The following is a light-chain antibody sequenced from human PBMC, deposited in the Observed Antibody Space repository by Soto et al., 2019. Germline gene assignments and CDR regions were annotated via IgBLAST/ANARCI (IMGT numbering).Light chain of an antibody. V-gene: IGLV2-14*01. Sequence: QSVLTQPASVSGSPGQSITISCTGSRNDISAYDSVSWYQQHPDKAPKLIIYEVSNRPSGVSNRFSGSKSGNTASLTISGLQADDEADYYCSSYTSTTSYVFGSGTKLTVL. CDR3: SSYTSTTSYV. J-gene: IGLJ1*01. CDR2: EVS. CDR1: RNDISAYDS.